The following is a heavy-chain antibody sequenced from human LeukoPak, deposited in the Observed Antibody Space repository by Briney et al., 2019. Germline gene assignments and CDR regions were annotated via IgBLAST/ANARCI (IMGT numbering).Heavy chain of an antibody. Sequence: PGGSLRLSCAASGFTFSSYAMSRVRQAPGKGLEWVSAISGSGGSTHYADSVKGRFTISRDNSKNTLYLQMNSLRAEDTAVYYCAKADYGGKVYYYYGMDVWGQGTTVTVSS. CDR2: ISGSGGST. CDR1: GFTFSSYA. D-gene: IGHD4-23*01. V-gene: IGHV3-23*01. J-gene: IGHJ6*02. CDR3: AKADYGGKVYYYYGMDV.